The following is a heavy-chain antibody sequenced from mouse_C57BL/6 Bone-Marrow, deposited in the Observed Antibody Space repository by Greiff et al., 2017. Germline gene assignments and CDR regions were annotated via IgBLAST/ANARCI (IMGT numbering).Heavy chain of an antibody. CDR2: IDPENGDT. CDR3: TPLAWFAY. V-gene: IGHV14-4*01. Sequence: EVQLQQSGAELVRPGASVKLSCTASGFNIKDAYMHWVKQRPEQGLEWIGWIDPENGDTEYASKFQGKATITADTSSNTAYLQLSSLTSEDTAVYYCTPLAWFAYWGQGTLVTVSA. J-gene: IGHJ3*01. CDR1: GFNIKDAY.